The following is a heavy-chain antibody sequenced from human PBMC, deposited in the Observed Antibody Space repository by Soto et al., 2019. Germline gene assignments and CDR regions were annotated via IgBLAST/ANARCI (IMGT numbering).Heavy chain of an antibody. J-gene: IGHJ4*02. D-gene: IGHD2-21*02. CDR1: GYTFTSYG. CDR3: ARDSYPYCGGDCYSYY. CDR2: ISAYNGNT. Sequence: ASVKVSCKASGYTFTSYGISWVRQAPGQGLEWMGWISAYNGNTNYAQKLQGRVTMTTDTSASTACMELRSLRSDDTAVYYCARDSYPYCGGDCYSYYWGQGTLVTVS. V-gene: IGHV1-18*01.